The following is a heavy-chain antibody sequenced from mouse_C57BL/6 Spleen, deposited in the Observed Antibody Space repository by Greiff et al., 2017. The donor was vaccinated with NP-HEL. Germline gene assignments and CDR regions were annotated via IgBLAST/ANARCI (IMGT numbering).Heavy chain of an antibody. V-gene: IGHV1-15*01. CDR3: SSAWFAY. CDR2: IDPETGGT. CDR1: GYTFTDYE. J-gene: IGHJ3*01. D-gene: IGHD1-1*01. Sequence: QVHVKQSGAELVRPGASVTLSCKASGYTFTDYEMHWVKQTPVHGLEWIGAIDPETGGTAYNQKFKGKAILTADKSSSTAYMELRSLTSEDSAVYYFSSAWFAYWGQGTLVTVSA.